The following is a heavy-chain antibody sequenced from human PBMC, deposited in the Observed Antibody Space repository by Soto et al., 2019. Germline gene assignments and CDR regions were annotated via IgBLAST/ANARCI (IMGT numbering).Heavy chain of an antibody. Sequence: QVQLVQSGAEVKKPGSSVKVSCKASGGTFSSYTISWVRQAPGQGLEWMGRIIPILGIANYAQKFQGRVTITADKSTSTAYMELSSLRSEDKAVYYCAGLKEGVTTVSRFWNWCDPWGQGTLVTVSS. CDR3: AGLKEGVTTVSRFWNWCDP. J-gene: IGHJ5*02. D-gene: IGHD4-17*01. V-gene: IGHV1-69*02. CDR1: GGTFSSYT. CDR2: IIPILGIA.